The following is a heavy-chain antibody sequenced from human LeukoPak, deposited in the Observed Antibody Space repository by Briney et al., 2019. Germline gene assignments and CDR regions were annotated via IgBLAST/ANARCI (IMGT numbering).Heavy chain of an antibody. Sequence: KAGGSLRLSCAASGFTFSSYSMNWVRQAPGKGLEWVSSISSSSSYIYYADSVKGRFTISRDNAKNSLYLQMNSLRAEDTAVYYCARDPSGWPLDAFDIRGQGTMVTVSS. D-gene: IGHD6-19*01. CDR3: ARDPSGWPLDAFDI. CDR2: ISSSSSYI. CDR1: GFTFSSYS. J-gene: IGHJ3*02. V-gene: IGHV3-21*01.